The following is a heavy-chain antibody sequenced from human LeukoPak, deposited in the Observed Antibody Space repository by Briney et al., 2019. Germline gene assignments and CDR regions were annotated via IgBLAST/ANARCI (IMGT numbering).Heavy chain of an antibody. CDR2: IYYNGNT. Sequence: SETLSLTCSVSDGSINSYYWNWIRRPPGKGLEWIGYIYYNGNTNYSPSLKCRVTMSVDTSKNLFSLKVSSVTAADTAVYYCARGRSNYYGMDVWGQGTTVTVSS. D-gene: IGHD1-26*01. CDR1: DGSINSYY. V-gene: IGHV4-59*01. CDR3: ARGRSNYYGMDV. J-gene: IGHJ6*02.